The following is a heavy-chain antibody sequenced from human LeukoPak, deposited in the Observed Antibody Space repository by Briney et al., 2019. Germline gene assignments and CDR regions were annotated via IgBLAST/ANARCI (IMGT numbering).Heavy chain of an antibody. CDR3: ARAPVGVAAVGKYFDF. Sequence: SETLSLSCAVYGGSFSNYYWSWIRQPPGKGLEWIGEINHSGSTNYNPSTTSRPTTSVVTTQKQYSMKLSYVTTADTAVYYCARAPVGVAAVGKYFDFWGQGTLVIVSS. CDR1: GGSFSNYY. CDR2: INHSGST. V-gene: IGHV4-34*01. D-gene: IGHD6-13*01. J-gene: IGHJ4*02.